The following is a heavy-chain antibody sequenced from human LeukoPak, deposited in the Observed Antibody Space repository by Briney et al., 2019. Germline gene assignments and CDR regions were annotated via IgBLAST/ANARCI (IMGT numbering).Heavy chain of an antibody. CDR1: RFTVSSNY. Sequence: PGGSLRLSCAASRFTVSSNYMSWGRQAPGKGLEWVSIIYSGGTTYYADSVKSRFTISRDNSKTTLYLQMNSLRAEDTAVYYCARGLKAAAGTYSFDYWGQGTLVTVSS. CDR3: ARGLKAAAGTYSFDY. CDR2: IYSGGTT. D-gene: IGHD6-13*01. V-gene: IGHV3-66*01. J-gene: IGHJ4*02.